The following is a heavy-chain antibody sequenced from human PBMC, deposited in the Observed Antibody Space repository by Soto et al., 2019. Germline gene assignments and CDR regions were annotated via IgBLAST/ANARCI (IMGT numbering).Heavy chain of an antibody. CDR2: ISYDGSNK. J-gene: IGHJ1*01. D-gene: IGHD4-17*01. V-gene: IGHV3-30*18. CDR3: AKDHYGDYSEYFQH. CDR1: GFTFSSYG. Sequence: GGSLRLSCAASGFTFSSYGMHWVRQAPGKGLEWVAVISYDGSNKYYADSVKGRFTISRDNSKNTLYLQMNSLRAEDTAVYYCAKDHYGDYSEYFQHWGQGTLVTVSS.